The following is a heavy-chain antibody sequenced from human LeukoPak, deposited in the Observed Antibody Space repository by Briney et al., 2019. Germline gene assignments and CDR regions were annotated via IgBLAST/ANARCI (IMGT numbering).Heavy chain of an antibody. CDR3: AKLNQYSSSSLFDY. D-gene: IGHD6-6*01. Sequence: GGSLRLSCAASGFPFSSYGMHWVRQAPGKGLEWVAFIRYDGSNKYYADSVKGRFTISRDNSKNTLYLQMNSLRAEDTAVYYCAKLNQYSSSSLFDYWGQGTLVTVSS. CDR2: IRYDGSNK. J-gene: IGHJ4*02. CDR1: GFPFSSYG. V-gene: IGHV3-30*02.